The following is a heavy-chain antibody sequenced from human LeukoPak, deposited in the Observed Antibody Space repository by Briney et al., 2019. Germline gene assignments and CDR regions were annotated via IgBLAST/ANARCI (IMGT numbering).Heavy chain of an antibody. V-gene: IGHV7-4-1*02. J-gene: IGHJ5*02. D-gene: IGHD6-13*01. CDR3: AREALAGAAAGILLFDP. CDR2: INTNTGNP. CDR1: GYTFTSYA. Sequence: ASVKVSCKASGYTFTSYAMNWERQAPGQGLEWMGWINTNTGNPTYAQGFTGRFVFSLDTSVSTAYLQISSLKAEDTAVYYCAREALAGAAAGILLFDPWGQGTLVTVSS.